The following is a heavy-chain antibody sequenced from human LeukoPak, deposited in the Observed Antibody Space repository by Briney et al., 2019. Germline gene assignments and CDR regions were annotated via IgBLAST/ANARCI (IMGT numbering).Heavy chain of an antibody. D-gene: IGHD2-2*01. J-gene: IGHJ1*01. CDR2: IYPGDSET. Sequence: GDSLEISWQGSGSLFTTYWIGGVRRLPGKGLDGMGAIYPGDSETTYSPSFQGQVTISVDKSIRTAYLQWSSLKASDSAIYYCAAASSSTSAGYFQDWGQGTLVTVSS. CDR3: AAASSSTSAGYFQD. CDR1: GSLFTTYW. V-gene: IGHV5-51*01.